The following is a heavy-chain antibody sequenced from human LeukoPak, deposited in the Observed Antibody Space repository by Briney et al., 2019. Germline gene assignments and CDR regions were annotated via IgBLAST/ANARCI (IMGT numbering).Heavy chain of an antibody. Sequence: SETLSLTCAVYGGSFSSYYWGWIRQPPGKGLEWIGSIYYSGSTYYNPSLKSRVTISVDTSKNQFSLKLSSVTAADTAVYYCARSSREDAFDIWGQGTMVTVSS. CDR1: GGSFSSYY. CDR2: IYYSGST. CDR3: ARSSREDAFDI. J-gene: IGHJ3*02. V-gene: IGHV4-39*07.